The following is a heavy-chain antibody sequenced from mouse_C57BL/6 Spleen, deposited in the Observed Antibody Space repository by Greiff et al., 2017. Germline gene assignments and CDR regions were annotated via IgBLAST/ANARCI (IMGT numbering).Heavy chain of an antibody. CDR3: ARKGPYGSSYEDYFDY. CDR1: GYTFTSYW. CDR2: IYPGSGST. D-gene: IGHD1-1*01. Sequence: QVQLKQPGAELVKPGASVKMSCKASGYTFTSYWITWVKQRPGQGLEWIGDIYPGSGSTNYNEKFKSKATLTVDTSSSTAYMQLSSLTSEDSAVYYCARKGPYGSSYEDYFDYWGQGTTLTVSS. V-gene: IGHV1-55*01. J-gene: IGHJ2*01.